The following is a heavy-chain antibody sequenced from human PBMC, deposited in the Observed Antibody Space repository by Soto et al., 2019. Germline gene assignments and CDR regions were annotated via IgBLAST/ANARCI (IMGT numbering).Heavy chain of an antibody. CDR1: GGSISSGGYY. J-gene: IGHJ5*02. D-gene: IGHD3-22*01. CDR2: IHYSGST. CDR3: AREDRNYYDSSGYYH. V-gene: IGHV4-31*03. Sequence: SETLSLTCTVSGGSISSGGYYWSWIRQHPGKGLEWIGYIHYSGSTYYNPSLKSRVTISIDTSKNQFSLKLSSVTAADMAVYYCAREDRNYYDSSGYYHWGQGTLVTVSS.